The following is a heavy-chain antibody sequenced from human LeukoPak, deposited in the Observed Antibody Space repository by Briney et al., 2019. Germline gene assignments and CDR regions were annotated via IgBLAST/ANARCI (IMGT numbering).Heavy chain of an antibody. CDR3: ASGGLMMPFDY. CDR1: GFTFSSYA. D-gene: IGHD3-16*01. Sequence: GGSLRLSCAASGFTFSSYAMTWVRQAPGKGLEWVSSISSSSSYIYYADSVKGRFTISRDNAKNSLYLQMNSLRAEDTAVYYCASGGLMMPFDYWGQGTLVTVSS. V-gene: IGHV3-21*01. J-gene: IGHJ4*02. CDR2: ISSSSSYI.